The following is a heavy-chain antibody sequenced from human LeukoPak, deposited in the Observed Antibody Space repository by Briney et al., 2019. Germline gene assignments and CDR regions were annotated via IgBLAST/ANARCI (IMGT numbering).Heavy chain of an antibody. D-gene: IGHD6-19*01. V-gene: IGHV3-23*01. CDR1: GFTFSTYS. CDR2: IYPSGDST. J-gene: IGHJ4*02. Sequence: GGSLRLSCAASGFTFSTYSMTWVRQGPGKGLEWVSSIYPSGDSTFYAHSVKGRFTISRDNSKNTLYLQMSSLRTEDTAIYYCAKDVVPDSGWDLDYWGQGTLVTVSS. CDR3: AKDVVPDSGWDLDY.